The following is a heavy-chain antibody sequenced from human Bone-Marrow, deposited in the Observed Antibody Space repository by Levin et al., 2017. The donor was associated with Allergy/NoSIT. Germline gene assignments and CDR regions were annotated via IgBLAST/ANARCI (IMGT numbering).Heavy chain of an antibody. CDR1: GGTFSSYA. Sequence: SVKVSCKASGGTFSSYAISWVRQAPGQGLEWMGGIIPIFGTANYAQKFQGRVTITADESTSTAYMELSSLRSEDTAVYYCARAPRYRWSGYYTREVYYGMDVWGQGTTVTVSS. CDR2: IIPIFGTA. D-gene: IGHD3-3*01. J-gene: IGHJ6*02. V-gene: IGHV1-69*13. CDR3: ARAPRYRWSGYYTREVYYGMDV.